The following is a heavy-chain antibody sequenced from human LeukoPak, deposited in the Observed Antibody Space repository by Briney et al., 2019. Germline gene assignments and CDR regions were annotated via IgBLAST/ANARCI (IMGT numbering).Heavy chain of an antibody. CDR2: IQHDGSEI. Sequence: PGGSLRLSCAASGFTFDYYSMSWVRQAPGKGLEWVANIQHDGSEIHYVDSVKGRFTISRDNAKNSLYLQVSSLRADDTAVYFCARVGTTSWYSWGPGTLVTVSS. J-gene: IGHJ4*02. V-gene: IGHV3-7*01. D-gene: IGHD1-14*01. CDR3: ARVGTTSWYS. CDR1: GFTFDYYS.